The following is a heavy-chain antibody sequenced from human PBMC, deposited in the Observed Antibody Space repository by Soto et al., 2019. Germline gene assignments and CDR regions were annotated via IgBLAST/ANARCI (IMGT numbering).Heavy chain of an antibody. CDR1: GGSISSYY. CDR3: ATTNYYDSSGYYPNAFDI. Sequence: SETLSLTCTVSGGSISSYYWTWIRQPPGKGLEWIGYIYYSGSTNYNPSLKSRVTISVDTSKTQFSLKLSSVTAADTAVYYCATTNYYDSSGYYPNAFDIWGQGTMVTVSS. V-gene: IGHV4-59*12. D-gene: IGHD3-22*01. CDR2: IYYSGST. J-gene: IGHJ3*02.